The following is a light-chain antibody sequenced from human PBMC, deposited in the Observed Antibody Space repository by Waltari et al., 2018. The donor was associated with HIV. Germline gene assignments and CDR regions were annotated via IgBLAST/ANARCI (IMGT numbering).Light chain of an antibody. J-gene: IGLJ2*01. Sequence: SALTQPASVSGSLGQSITISCTGSSDDIGFSKFGSWYTQRPGESPQLIITKIPYRFTASILDNTASLTIFGLQADDEGDYFCSSFARGDSLLFGGGTKLTVL. V-gene: IGLV2-14*03. CDR2: T. CDR3: SSFARGDSLL. CDR1: SDDIGFSKF.